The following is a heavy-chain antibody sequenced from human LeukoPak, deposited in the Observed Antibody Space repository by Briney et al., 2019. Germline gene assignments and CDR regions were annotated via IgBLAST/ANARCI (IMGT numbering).Heavy chain of an antibody. CDR2: IYHSGST. CDR3: AKYSSGWFAFDY. Sequence: SETLSLTCAVPGGSISSSNWWSWVRQPPGKGLEWIGEIYHSGSTNYNPSLKSRVTISVDKSKNQLSLKLSSVTAADTAVYYCAKYSSGWFAFDYWGQGTLVTVSS. J-gene: IGHJ4*02. V-gene: IGHV4-4*02. CDR1: GGSISSSNW. D-gene: IGHD6-19*01.